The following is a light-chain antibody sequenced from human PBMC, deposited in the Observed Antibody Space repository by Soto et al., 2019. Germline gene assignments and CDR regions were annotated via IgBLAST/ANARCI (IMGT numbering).Light chain of an antibody. CDR1: QSVRSK. CDR3: QRYDNWPPIT. Sequence: EIVMTQSPATLAVSPGERATLSCRASQSVRSKLAWYQQKPGQAPRLLIYDASTRATGFPARFSGSGSGTEFTLTISSLQSEDFAVYYCQRYDNWPPITFGQGTRLEIK. V-gene: IGKV3-15*01. CDR2: DAS. J-gene: IGKJ5*01.